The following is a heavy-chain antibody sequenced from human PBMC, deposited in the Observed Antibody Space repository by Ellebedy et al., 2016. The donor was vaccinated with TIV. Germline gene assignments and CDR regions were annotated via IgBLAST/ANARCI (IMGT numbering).Heavy chain of an antibody. CDR2: ISYDGSNK. J-gene: IGHJ4*02. Sequence: GESLKISCAASGFTFSSYAMHWVRQAPGKGLEWVAVISYDGSNKYYADSVKGRFTISRDNSKNTLYLQMNSLRAEDTAVYYCAKDPHYDFWSGYYVDWGQGTLVTVSS. D-gene: IGHD3-3*01. V-gene: IGHV3-30-3*01. CDR3: AKDPHYDFWSGYYVD. CDR1: GFTFSSYA.